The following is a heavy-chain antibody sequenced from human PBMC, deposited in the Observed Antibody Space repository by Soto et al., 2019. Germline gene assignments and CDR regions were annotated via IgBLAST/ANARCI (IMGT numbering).Heavy chain of an antibody. D-gene: IGHD1-20*01. Sequence: GGSLRLSCAASGFTFSSYSMNWVRQAPGKGLEWVSYISSSSSTIYYADSVKGRFTISRDNAKNSMYLQMNSLRDKDTAVYYCARVVTGTRRYFDDRGQGALVTVDS. J-gene: IGHJ4*02. CDR3: ARVVTGTRRYFDD. CDR1: GFTFSSYS. V-gene: IGHV3-48*02. CDR2: ISSSSSTI.